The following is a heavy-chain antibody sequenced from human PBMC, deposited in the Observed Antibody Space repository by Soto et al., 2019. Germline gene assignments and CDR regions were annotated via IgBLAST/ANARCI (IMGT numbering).Heavy chain of an antibody. CDR2: ISGSGGST. CDR1: GFTFSSYA. V-gene: IGHV3-23*01. D-gene: IGHD3-9*01. Sequence: PGGSLRLSCAASGFTFSSYAMSWVRQAPGKGLEWVSAISGSGGSTYYADSVKGRFTISRDNSKNTLYLQMNSLRAEDTAVYYCAKEIDYDILTGYYADYWGQGTLVTVSS. J-gene: IGHJ4*02. CDR3: AKEIDYDILTGYYADY.